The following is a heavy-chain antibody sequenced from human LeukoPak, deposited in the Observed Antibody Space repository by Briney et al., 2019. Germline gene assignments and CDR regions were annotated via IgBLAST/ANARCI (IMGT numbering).Heavy chain of an antibody. J-gene: IGHJ4*02. CDR3: ARDLHGYDILTGLGGFDY. Sequence: GASVKVSCKASGYTFTSYGISWVRQAPGQGLEWMGWISAYNGNTNYAQKLQGRVTMTTDTSTSTAYMELRSLRSDDTAVYYCARDLHGYDILTGLGGFDYWAREPWSPSLQ. CDR2: ISAYNGNT. V-gene: IGHV1-18*01. CDR1: GYTFTSYG. D-gene: IGHD3-9*01.